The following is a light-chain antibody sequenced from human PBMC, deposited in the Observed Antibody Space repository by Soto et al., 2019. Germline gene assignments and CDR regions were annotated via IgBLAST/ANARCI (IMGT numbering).Light chain of an antibody. CDR2: GNS. Sequence: QSVLTQPPSVSGAPGQRVTNSCTGSSSNIGAGYDVHWYQQLPGTAPKLLIYGNSNRPSGVPDRFSGSKSGTSASLAITGLQAEDEADYYCQSYDSSLSGVVFGGGT. CDR1: SSNIGAGYD. CDR3: QSYDSSLSGVV. J-gene: IGLJ2*01. V-gene: IGLV1-40*01.